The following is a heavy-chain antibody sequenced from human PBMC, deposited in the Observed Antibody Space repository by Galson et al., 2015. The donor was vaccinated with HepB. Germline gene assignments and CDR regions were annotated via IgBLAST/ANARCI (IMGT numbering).Heavy chain of an antibody. CDR1: GFTFSSYG. V-gene: IGHV3-30*18. CDR2: ISYDGSSI. D-gene: IGHD3-22*01. Sequence: SLRLSCAASGFTFSSYGMHWVRQAPGKGLEWVAVISYDGSSIYYADSVKGRFTISRDNSKNTLYLQMNSLRAEDKAVYYCAKDLNYYDSSGYYDLYYYGMDVWGQGTTVTVSS. J-gene: IGHJ6*02. CDR3: AKDLNYYDSSGYYDLYYYGMDV.